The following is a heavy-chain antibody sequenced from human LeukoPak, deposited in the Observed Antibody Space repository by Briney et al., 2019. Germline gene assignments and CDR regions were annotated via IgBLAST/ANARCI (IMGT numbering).Heavy chain of an antibody. CDR1: GGTFSSYA. J-gene: IGHJ4*02. CDR2: VIPIFGTA. D-gene: IGHD3-10*01. V-gene: IGHV1-69*05. Sequence: GSSVKVSCKASGGTFSSYAISWVRQAPGQGLEWMGRVIPIFGTANYAQKFQGRVTITTDESTSTAYMELSSLRSEDTAVYCCAREAYYYGSGSYYILVWGQGTLVTVSS. CDR3: AREAYYYGSGSYYILV.